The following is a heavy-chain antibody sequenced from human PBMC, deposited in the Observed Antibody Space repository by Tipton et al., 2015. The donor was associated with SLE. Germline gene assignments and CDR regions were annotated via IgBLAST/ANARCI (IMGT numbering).Heavy chain of an antibody. J-gene: IGHJ4*02. CDR3: ARHLHRGVCWFDY. Sequence: TLSLTCAVYGGSFSGYYWSWIRQPPGKGLEWIGEINHSGSTYYNPSLKSRVTISVDTSKNQFSLKLSSVTAADTAVYYCARHLHRGVCWFDYWGQGTLVTVSS. CDR2: INHSGST. V-gene: IGHV4-34*01. CDR1: GGSFSGYY. D-gene: IGHD2-8*02.